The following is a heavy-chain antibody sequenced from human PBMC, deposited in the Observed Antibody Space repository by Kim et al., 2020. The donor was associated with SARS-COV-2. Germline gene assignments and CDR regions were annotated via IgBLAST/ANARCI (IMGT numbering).Heavy chain of an antibody. CDR2: IKQDGSEK. Sequence: GGSLRLSCAASGFTFSSYWMSWVRQAPGKGLEWVANIKQDGSEKYYVDSVKGRFTISRDNARNSLYLQMNSLRAEDTAVYYCARVSGIFTGAFDIWGQGTMLTVSS. CDR1: GFTFSSYW. J-gene: IGHJ3*02. CDR3: ARVSGIFTGAFDI. V-gene: IGHV3-7*03. D-gene: IGHD3-9*01.